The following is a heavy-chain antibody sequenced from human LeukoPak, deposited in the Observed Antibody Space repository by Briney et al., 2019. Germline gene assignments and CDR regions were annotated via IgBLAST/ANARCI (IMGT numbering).Heavy chain of an antibody. CDR3: ARDRGLLWFGELLH. CDR1: GYTFTGYY. CDR2: INPNSGGT. J-gene: IGHJ4*02. V-gene: IGHV1-2*02. D-gene: IGHD3-10*01. Sequence: ASVKVSCKASGYTFTGYYMHWVRQAPGQGLEWMGWINPNSGGTNYAQKFQGRVTMTRDTSINTAYMELSRLRSDDTAVYYCARDRGLLWFGELLHWGQGTLVTVSS.